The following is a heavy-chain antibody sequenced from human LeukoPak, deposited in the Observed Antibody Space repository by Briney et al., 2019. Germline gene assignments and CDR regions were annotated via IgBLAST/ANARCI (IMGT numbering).Heavy chain of an antibody. D-gene: IGHD4-17*01. Sequence: SETLSLTCTVSGDSISGSSYYWGWIRQPPGKGLEWIGSIYYSGSTYYNPSLKSRVTISVDTSKNQFSLKLSSVTAADTAVYYCARHDYGDRDAFDIWGQGTMVTVSS. V-gene: IGHV4-39*01. CDR1: GDSISGSSYY. CDR3: ARHDYGDRDAFDI. CDR2: IYYSGST. J-gene: IGHJ3*02.